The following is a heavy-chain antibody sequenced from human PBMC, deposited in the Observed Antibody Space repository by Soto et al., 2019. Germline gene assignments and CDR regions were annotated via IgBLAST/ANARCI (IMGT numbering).Heavy chain of an antibody. D-gene: IGHD4-17*01. CDR2: IYYSGST. Sequence: QVQLQESGPGLVKPSETLSLTCTVSGGSISSYYWSWIRQPPGKGLEWIGYIYYSGSTNYNPSLKSRVTISVATSKNQFSLKLSSVTAADTAVYYCARDAYGGNGYFQHWGQGTLVTVSS. CDR1: GGSISSYY. V-gene: IGHV4-59*01. CDR3: ARDAYGGNGYFQH. J-gene: IGHJ1*01.